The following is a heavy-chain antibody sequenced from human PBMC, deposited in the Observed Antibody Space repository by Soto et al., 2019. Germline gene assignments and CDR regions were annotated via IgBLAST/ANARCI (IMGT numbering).Heavy chain of an antibody. J-gene: IGHJ5*02. CDR3: TRCQGWTTDA. V-gene: IGHV3-7*01. CDR2: IDADGRAK. CDR1: QFTFSNYW. D-gene: IGHD1-1*01. Sequence: EVQLVESGGGLVQPGGSLRLSCAASQFTFSNYWMAWFRQAPGKGLEWVANIDADGRAKFYVDFAKGRFTISRDNAKNSLYLQMNSLRGEDTAVYYCTRCQGWTTDAWGQGTLVTVSS.